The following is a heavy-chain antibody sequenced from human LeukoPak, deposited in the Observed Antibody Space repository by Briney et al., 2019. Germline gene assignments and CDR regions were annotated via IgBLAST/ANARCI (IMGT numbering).Heavy chain of an antibody. Sequence: ASVKVSCKVSGYTLVDLSMYWVRQAPGKGLEWMGGFDPDGDTIYAQKFQGRFTMTEDTSTDTAYMELSSLRSDDTAIYYCASSDYFSYWGQGTLVTVSS. CDR3: ASSDYFSY. CDR1: GYTLVDLS. J-gene: IGHJ4*02. CDR2: FDPDGDT. V-gene: IGHV1-24*01.